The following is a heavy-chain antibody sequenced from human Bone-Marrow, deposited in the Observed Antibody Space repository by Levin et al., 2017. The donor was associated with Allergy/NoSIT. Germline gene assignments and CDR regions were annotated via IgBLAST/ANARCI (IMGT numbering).Heavy chain of an antibody. CDR2: IRSKTDGGTT. D-gene: IGHD3-16*01. J-gene: IGHJ3*02. V-gene: IGHV3-15*01. CDR1: GFTFSNAW. CDR3: TTDRALGAFDI. Sequence: GESLKISCEASGFTFSNAWMSWVRQAPGKGLEWVGRIRSKTDGGTTDYAAPGKGGFTISRDDSKNTLYLQMNSLKIEDTAVYYCTTDRALGAFDIWGQGTVVTVSS.